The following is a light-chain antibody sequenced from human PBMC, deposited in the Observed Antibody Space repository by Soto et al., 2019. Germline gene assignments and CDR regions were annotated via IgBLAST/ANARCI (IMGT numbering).Light chain of an antibody. J-gene: IGLJ1*01. Sequence: QSALTQPASLSGAPGQSITISCTGTSSDVGGHNYVSWYQQHPGKAPKLLIYDVSNRPSGVSNRCSGSKSGNTASLPISGLQAEDEADYYCSSYRASSPTHYVFCTGTKLTVL. CDR1: SSDVGGHNY. V-gene: IGLV2-14*03. CDR3: SSYRASSPTHYV. CDR2: DVS.